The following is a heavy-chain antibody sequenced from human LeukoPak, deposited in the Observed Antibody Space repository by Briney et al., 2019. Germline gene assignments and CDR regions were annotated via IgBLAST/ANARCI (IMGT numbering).Heavy chain of an antibody. CDR2: IGGSGDNK. V-gene: IGHV3-23*01. J-gene: IGHJ4*02. Sequence: GALRLSCAASGFTFSSFAMSWVRQAPGKGLEWVSSIGGSGDNKYYADSVRGRFTISRDNSKYTLYLQMYSLRAEDTAVYYCAKVTYDYVWGSFESWGQGTLVTVSS. CDR1: GFTFSSFA. D-gene: IGHD3-16*01. CDR3: AKVTYDYVWGSFES.